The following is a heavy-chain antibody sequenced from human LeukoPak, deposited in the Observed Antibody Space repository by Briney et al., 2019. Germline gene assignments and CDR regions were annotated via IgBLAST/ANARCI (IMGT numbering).Heavy chain of an antibody. D-gene: IGHD1-1*01. V-gene: IGHV1-24*01. CDR2: FDPEDGET. J-gene: IGHJ6*02. Sequence: ASVKVSCRVSGYTLTELSLHWVRQAPGKGLEWMERFDPEDGETIYARKFQGRVTMTEDTSTDTAYMELSSLRSEDTAVYFCAVSLTTGGYYGMDVWGQGTTVTVSS. CDR1: GYTLTELS. CDR3: AVSLTTGGYYGMDV.